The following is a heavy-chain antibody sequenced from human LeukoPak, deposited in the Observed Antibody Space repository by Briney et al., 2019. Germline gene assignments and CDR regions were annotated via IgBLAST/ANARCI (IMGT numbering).Heavy chain of an antibody. CDR1: GGSISSFY. CDR3: ARVGVPGAFDI. J-gene: IGHJ3*02. D-gene: IGHD3-10*01. V-gene: IGHV4-59*01. CDR2: TYYNGNT. Sequence: SETLSLTCSVSGGSISSFYWSWIRQPPGKGLEWIGYTYYNGNTKYNPSLKSRVTISVDTSKNQFSLRVSSVTAADTAVYYCARVGVPGAFDIWGQGTMVTVSS.